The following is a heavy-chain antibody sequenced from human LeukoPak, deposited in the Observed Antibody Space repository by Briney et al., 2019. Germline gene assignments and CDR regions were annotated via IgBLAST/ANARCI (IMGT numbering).Heavy chain of an antibody. D-gene: IGHD2-15*01. CDR1: GGSFEGYY. J-gene: IGHJ6*02. CDR3: ARGYCSGGSCYVRRGMDV. V-gene: IGHV4-34*01. CDR2: INHSGST. Sequence: TSETLSLTCAVYGGSFEGYYWSWIRQPPGKGLEWIGEINHSGSTNYNPSLKSRVTISVDTSKNKFSLKLSSVTAADTAVYYCARGYCSGGSCYVRRGMDVWGQGTTVTVSS.